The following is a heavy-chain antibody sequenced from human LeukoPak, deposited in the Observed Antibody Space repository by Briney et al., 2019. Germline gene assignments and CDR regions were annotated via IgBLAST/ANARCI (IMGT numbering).Heavy chain of an antibody. V-gene: IGHV3-7*01. J-gene: IGHJ4*02. Sequence: GGPLRLSCAASGFTFSTYWMAWVRQAPGKGLEWVANIKGDESAKHQADSVKGRFTISRDNAQNSVYLHMRSLRGEDTAVYYCARDVGGSLDYWGQGTLVTVSS. CDR2: IKGDESAK. D-gene: IGHD1-26*01. CDR1: GFTFSTYW. CDR3: ARDVGGSLDY.